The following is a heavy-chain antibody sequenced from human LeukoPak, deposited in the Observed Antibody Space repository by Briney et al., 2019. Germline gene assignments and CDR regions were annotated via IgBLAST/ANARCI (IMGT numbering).Heavy chain of an antibody. CDR2: IRYDGSNK. V-gene: IGHV3-30*02. CDR3: ARDTGYYFDY. Sequence: PGGSLRLSCAASGFTFSSYGMHWVRQAPGKGLEWVAFIRYDGSNKYYADSVKGRFTISRDNSKNTLYLQMNSLRAEDTAVYYCARDTGYYFDYWGQGTLVTVSS. CDR1: GFTFSSYG. J-gene: IGHJ4*02.